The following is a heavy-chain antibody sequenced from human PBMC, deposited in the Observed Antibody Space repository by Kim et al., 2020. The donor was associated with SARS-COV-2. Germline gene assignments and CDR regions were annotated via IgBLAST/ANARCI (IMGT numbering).Heavy chain of an antibody. Sequence: GGSLRLSCAASGFTFSSYGMHWVRQAPGKGLEWVAVIWYDGSNKYYADSVKGRFTISRDNSKNTLYLQMNSLRAEDTAVYYCARGVGRLRLGELSYWGQGTLVTVSS. V-gene: IGHV3-33*01. CDR2: IWYDGSNK. CDR3: ARGVGRLRLGELSY. J-gene: IGHJ4*02. CDR1: GFTFSSYG. D-gene: IGHD3-16*02.